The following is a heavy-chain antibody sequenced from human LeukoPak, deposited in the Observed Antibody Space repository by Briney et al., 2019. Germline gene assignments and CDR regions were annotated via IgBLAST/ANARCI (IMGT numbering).Heavy chain of an antibody. V-gene: IGHV3-21*01. J-gene: IGHJ6*02. CDR3: AKGSSGWYDYYYGMDV. CDR2: ISSSSSYI. CDR1: GFTFSSYS. Sequence: GGSLRLSCAASGFTFSSYSMNWVRQAPGKGLEWVSSISSSSSYIYYADSVKGRFTISRDNAKNSLYLQMNSLRAEDTAVYYCAKGSSGWYDYYYGMDVWGQGTTVTVSS. D-gene: IGHD6-19*01.